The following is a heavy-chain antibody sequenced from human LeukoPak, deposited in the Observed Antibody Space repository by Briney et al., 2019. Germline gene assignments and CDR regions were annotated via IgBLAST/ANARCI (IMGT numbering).Heavy chain of an antibody. CDR1: GGSISSYY. Sequence: SETLSLTCTVSGGSISSYYWSWIRQPAGKGLEWIGRIYTSGSTNYNPSLKSRVTMSVDTSKNQFSLKLSPVTAADTAVYYCARDVGNSGSSKPGYYYYMDVWGKGTTVTVSS. CDR3: ARDVGNSGSSKPGYYYYMDV. J-gene: IGHJ6*03. D-gene: IGHD1-26*01. V-gene: IGHV4-4*07. CDR2: IYTSGST.